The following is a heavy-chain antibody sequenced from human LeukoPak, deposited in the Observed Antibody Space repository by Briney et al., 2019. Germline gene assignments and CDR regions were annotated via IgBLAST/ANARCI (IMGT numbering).Heavy chain of an antibody. J-gene: IGHJ4*02. CDR2: VSNSGASA. D-gene: IGHD2-8*01. Sequence: GGSLRLSCAGSGFSFSNYVMTWVRQAPGKGLEWVSTVSNSGASAYYADSVKGRFTISRDNSKNTLYLQMNSLRAEDTAVYYGAKNLEVFTVYYFDYWGQGTLVTVSS. CDR3: AKNLEVFTVYYFDY. CDR1: GFSFSNYV. V-gene: IGHV3-23*01.